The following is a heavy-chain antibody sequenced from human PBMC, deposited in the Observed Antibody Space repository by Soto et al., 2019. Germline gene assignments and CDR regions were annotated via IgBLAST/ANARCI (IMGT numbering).Heavy chain of an antibody. V-gene: IGHV4-30-4*01. CDR2: IYYSGST. CDR3: ARDAVGYGSGSYYNVGPWFDP. CDR1: GGSISSGDYY. J-gene: IGHJ5*02. D-gene: IGHD3-10*01. Sequence: SETLSLTCTVSGGSISSGDYYWSWIRQPPGKGLEWIGYIYYSGSTYYNPSLKSRVTISVDTSKNQFSLKLSSVTAADTAVYYCARDAVGYGSGSYYNVGPWFDPWGQGTLVTVSS.